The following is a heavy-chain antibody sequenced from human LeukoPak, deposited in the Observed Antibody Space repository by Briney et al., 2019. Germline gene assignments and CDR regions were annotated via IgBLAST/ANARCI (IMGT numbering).Heavy chain of an antibody. J-gene: IGHJ4*02. CDR1: VYTFTDYH. V-gene: IGHV1-2*02. Sequence: ASVTVSFMASVYTFTDYHMHSVGPAPGQGLEWMGWINPNSGGTNYAQKFQGRVTMTRDRSISTAYMELSRLRSNDTAVYYCARPRTEILSHFDYWGQGTLVTVSS. D-gene: IGHD1-1*01. CDR3: ARPRTEILSHFDY. CDR2: INPNSGGT.